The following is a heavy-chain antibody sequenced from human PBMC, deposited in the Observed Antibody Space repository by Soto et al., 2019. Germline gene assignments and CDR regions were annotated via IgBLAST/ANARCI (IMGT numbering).Heavy chain of an antibody. V-gene: IGHV3-23*01. D-gene: IGHD2-15*01. J-gene: IGHJ3*02. Sequence: GGSLRLSCAASGFTFSSYAMSWVRQAPWKGLEWVSAISGSGGSTYYADSVKGRFTISRDNSKNTLYLQMNSLRAEDTAVYYCAKVHVVVVVAPDAFDIWGQGTMVTVS. CDR1: GFTFSSYA. CDR3: AKVHVVVVVAPDAFDI. CDR2: ISGSGGST.